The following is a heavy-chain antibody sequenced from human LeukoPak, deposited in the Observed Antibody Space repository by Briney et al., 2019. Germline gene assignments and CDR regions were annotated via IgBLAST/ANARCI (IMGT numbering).Heavy chain of an antibody. J-gene: IGHJ4*02. CDR1: GFTFRSYA. Sequence: GGSLRLSCAAAGFTFRSYAMNWVRQAPGKGLEWVAVIWYDGSNKYYADSVKGRFTISRDNSKNTLYLQMNSLRAEDTAVYYCARDTNFDYWGQGTLVTVSS. CDR3: ARDTNFDY. V-gene: IGHV3-33*08. CDR2: IWYDGSNK.